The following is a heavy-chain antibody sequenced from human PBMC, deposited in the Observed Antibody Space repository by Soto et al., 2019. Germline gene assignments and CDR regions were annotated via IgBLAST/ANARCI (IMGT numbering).Heavy chain of an antibody. CDR1: GGSVNNDKW. CDR2: IHSSGIT. CDR3: AGQWSAGYGAFDP. J-gene: IGHJ5*02. D-gene: IGHD3-9*01. V-gene: IGHV4-4*02. Sequence: QVQLQESGPGLVKPSGTLSLTCAVSGGSVNNDKWWSWVRQPPGKGLEWIGEIHSSGITNYNPSLKSRASIFVDKFKHQFSLKPTSVTAADTAVYFCAGQWSAGYGAFDPWGQGTLVTVSS.